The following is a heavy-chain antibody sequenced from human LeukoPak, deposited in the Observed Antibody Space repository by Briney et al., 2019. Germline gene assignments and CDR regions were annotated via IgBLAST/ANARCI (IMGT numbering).Heavy chain of an antibody. V-gene: IGHV4-34*01. D-gene: IGHD2-15*01. CDR1: GGSFSGYY. Sequence: SETLSLTCAVYGGSFSGYYWSWIRQPPGKGLEWIGEINHSGSTNYNPSLKSRVTISVDTSKNQFSLKLSSVTAADTAVYYCARGPFYCSGGSCYSGRPGYYYYYMDVWGKGTTVTISS. CDR3: ARGPFYCSGGSCYSGRPGYYYYYMDV. J-gene: IGHJ6*03. CDR2: INHSGST.